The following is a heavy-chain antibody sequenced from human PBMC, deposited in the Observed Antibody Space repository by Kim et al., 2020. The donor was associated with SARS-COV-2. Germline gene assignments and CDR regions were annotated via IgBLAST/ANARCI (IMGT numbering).Heavy chain of an antibody. J-gene: IGHJ5*02. CDR3: ARDPQSDSSSWYFWFDP. Sequence: GGSLRLSCAASGFTFSSYWMSWVRQAPGKGLEWVANIKQDGSEKYYVDSVKGRFTISRDNAKNSLYLQMNSLRAEDTAVYYCARDPQSDSSSWYFWFDPWGQGTLVTVSS. CDR1: GFTFSSYW. V-gene: IGHV3-7*03. D-gene: IGHD6-13*01. CDR2: IKQDGSEK.